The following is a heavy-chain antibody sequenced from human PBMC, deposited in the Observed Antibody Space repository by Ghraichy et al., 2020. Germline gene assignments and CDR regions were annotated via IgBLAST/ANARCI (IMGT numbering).Heavy chain of an antibody. D-gene: IGHD1-26*01. J-gene: IGHJ6*02. CDR3: ARCLKWELVKSEYYYYGMDV. CDR2: IIPILGIA. V-gene: IGHV1-69*04. CDR1: GGTFSSYA. Sequence: SVKVSCKASGGTFSSYAISWVRQAPGQGLEWMGRIIPILGIANYAQKFQGRVTITADKSTSTAYMELSSLRSEDTAVYYCARCLKWELVKSEYYYYGMDVWGHGPTVTVSS.